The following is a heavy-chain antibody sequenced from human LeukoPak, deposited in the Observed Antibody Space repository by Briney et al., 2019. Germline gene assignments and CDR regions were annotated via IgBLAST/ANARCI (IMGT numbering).Heavy chain of an antibody. D-gene: IGHD3-22*01. J-gene: IGHJ3*02. V-gene: IGHV4-31*03. CDR3: ARAYYYVSSGYSPSDAFDI. CDR1: GGSISSGGYY. Sequence: PSQTLSLTCTVSGGSISSGGYYWSWIRQHPGKGLEWIGYIYYSGSTYYNPSLKSRVTISVDTSKNQFSLKLSSVTAADTAVYYCARAYYYVSSGYSPSDAFDIWGQGTMVTVSS. CDR2: IYYSGST.